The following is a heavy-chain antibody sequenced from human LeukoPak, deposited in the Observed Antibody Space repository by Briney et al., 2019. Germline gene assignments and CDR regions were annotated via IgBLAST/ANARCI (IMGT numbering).Heavy chain of an antibody. D-gene: IGHD3-10*01. CDR3: ARDLQDYYGSGSYYSYYYYMDV. CDR1: GFTVSSNY. J-gene: IGHJ6*03. V-gene: IGHV3-66*01. CDR2: IYSGGST. Sequence: PGGSLRLSCAASGFTVSSNYMSWVRQAPGKGLEWVSVIYSGGSTYYADSVKGRFTISRDNSKNTLYLQMNSLRAEDTAVYYCARDLQDYYGSGSYYSYYYYMDVWGKGTTVTISS.